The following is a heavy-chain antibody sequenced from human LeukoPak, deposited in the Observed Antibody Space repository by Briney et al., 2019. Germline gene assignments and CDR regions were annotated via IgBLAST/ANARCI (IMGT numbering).Heavy chain of an antibody. CDR1: GFTVSSNY. V-gene: IGHV3-53*01. J-gene: IGHJ4*02. CDR2: IYSGGST. CDR3: ASPAAGTNFDY. Sequence: GGSLRLSCAASGFTVSSNYMSWVRQAPGKGLEWVSVIYSGGSTYYADSVKGRFTISRDNSKNTLYLQMNSLRVEDTAVYYCASPAAGTNFDYWGQGTLVTVSS. D-gene: IGHD6-13*01.